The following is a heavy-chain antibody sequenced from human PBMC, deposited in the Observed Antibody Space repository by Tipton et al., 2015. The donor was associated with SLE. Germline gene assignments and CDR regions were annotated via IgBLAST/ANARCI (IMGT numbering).Heavy chain of an antibody. CDR2: ISAYNGNT. CDR3: ARGDSYGSGSYYPDY. CDR1: GYTFNRYG. V-gene: IGHV1-18*01. J-gene: IGHJ4*02. D-gene: IGHD3-10*01. Sequence: QSGAEVKKPGASVKVSCKASGYTFNRYGVNWVRQAPGQGLEWMGWISAYNGNTNYAQKFQGRVTITADESTSTAYMELSSLRSEDTAVYYCARGDSYGSGSYYPDYWGQGTLVTVSS.